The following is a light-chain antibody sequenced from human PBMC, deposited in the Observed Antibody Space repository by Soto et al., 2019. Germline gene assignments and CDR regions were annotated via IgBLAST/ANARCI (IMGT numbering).Light chain of an antibody. CDR3: QQRSNWPPFT. Sequence: EIVMTQSPATLSVSPGERATLSCRASQSVGSNLAWYQQQPGQAPRLLIYGASTRATGIPARFSGSGSGTEFTLTISSLEPEDFAVYYCQQRSNWPPFTFGPGTKVDIK. V-gene: IGKV3-15*01. J-gene: IGKJ3*01. CDR2: GAS. CDR1: QSVGSN.